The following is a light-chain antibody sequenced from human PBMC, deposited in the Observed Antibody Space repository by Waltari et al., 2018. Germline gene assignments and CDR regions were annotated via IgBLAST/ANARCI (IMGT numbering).Light chain of an antibody. CDR2: AAS. J-gene: IGKJ1*01. CDR1: QSIRRY. CDR3: QNHERLPAV. V-gene: IGKV3-20*01. Sequence: FVLPQSPGTLSLSPGARVSLSCRASQSIRRYLAGYQQKPGQAPRLLVYAASSRDTGIPDRFSGSGSGTDFSLTISRLEPEDVAVYFCQNHERLPAVFGQGTKVEIK.